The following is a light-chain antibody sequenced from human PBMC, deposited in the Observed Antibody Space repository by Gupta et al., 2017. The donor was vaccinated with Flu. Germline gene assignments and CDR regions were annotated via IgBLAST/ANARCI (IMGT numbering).Light chain of an antibody. CDR1: SLSNSY. CDR3: NSRDSTDNHQAV. CDR2: DKN. V-gene: IGLV3-19*01. Sequence: SSELTPDPAVSVALGQTVRITCQGDSLSNSYASWYQQKTGQAPVRVMYDKNSRPSGIPDRCSGSSSGNTAALTITGAQAEDEADYYCNSRDSTDNHQAVFGGGTKLTVL. J-gene: IGLJ2*01.